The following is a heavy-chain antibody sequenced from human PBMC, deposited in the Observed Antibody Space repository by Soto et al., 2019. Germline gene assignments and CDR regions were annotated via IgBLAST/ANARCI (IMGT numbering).Heavy chain of an antibody. CDR2: IYYDGST. Sequence: SLTCTVSGGSINSNNYYWAWIRQPPGKGLAWIASIYYDGSTYYNTSLKSRVTISRDTSKNQFSLRLTSMTAADTAVYYCGKVVVAATRHPDFDSWGQGTLVTVSS. D-gene: IGHD2-15*01. V-gene: IGHV4-39*01. J-gene: IGHJ4*02. CDR1: GGSINSNNYY. CDR3: GKVVVAATRHPDFDS.